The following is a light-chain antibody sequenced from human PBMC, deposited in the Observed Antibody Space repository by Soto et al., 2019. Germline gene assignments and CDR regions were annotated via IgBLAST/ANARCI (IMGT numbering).Light chain of an antibody. J-gene: IGKJ1*01. CDR3: QQYTNWPRT. CDR1: QSVSSN. Sequence: EILMTQSPATLSVSPGEGASLSCRASQSVSSNLAWYQQKPGQPPRLLIYGASTRATGIPSRFSGSGSGTEFTLTISSLQSEDLAVYYCQQYTNWPRTFGQGTKVEIK. V-gene: IGKV3-15*01. CDR2: GAS.